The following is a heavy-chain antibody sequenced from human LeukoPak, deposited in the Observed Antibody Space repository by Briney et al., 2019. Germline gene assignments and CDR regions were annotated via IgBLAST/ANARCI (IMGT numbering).Heavy chain of an antibody. Sequence: PGRSLRLSCAASGFTFSSYAMHWVRQAPGKGLEWVAVISYDGSNKYYADSAKGRFAISRDNSKNTLYLLMNSLRAEDTAVYYCARNGEDDSSGHYKPFDYWGQGTLVTVSS. CDR2: ISYDGSNK. J-gene: IGHJ4*02. V-gene: IGHV3-30*09. D-gene: IGHD3-22*01. CDR3: ARNGEDDSSGHYKPFDY. CDR1: GFTFSSYA.